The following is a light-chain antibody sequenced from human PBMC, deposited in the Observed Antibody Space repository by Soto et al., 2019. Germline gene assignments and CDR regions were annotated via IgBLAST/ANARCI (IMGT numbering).Light chain of an antibody. V-gene: IGLV1-44*01. Sequence: QYLLTQPPSTSGTPGQRVTISCSGSSSNIGSKTVNWYQHLPGTAPKLLIYSNNQRPSGVPERFSGSKSGTSASLGVSGLQSEDEADYYCAAWDDSLNGYVFGTGTKLTVL. CDR2: SNN. CDR3: AAWDDSLNGYV. CDR1: SSNIGSKT. J-gene: IGLJ1*01.